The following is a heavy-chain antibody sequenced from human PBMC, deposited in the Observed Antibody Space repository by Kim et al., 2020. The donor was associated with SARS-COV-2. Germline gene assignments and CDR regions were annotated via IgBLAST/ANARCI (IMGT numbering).Heavy chain of an antibody. CDR3: ARRRKRGPYYYYGMDV. Sequence: SETLSLTCAVYGGSFSDYYWSWIRQPPGKGLEWIGEINHSGSTNYNPSLKSRVTISVDTSKNQFSLKLSSVTAADTAVYYCARRRKRGPYYYYGMDVWGQGTTVTVSS. CDR1: GGSFSDYY. D-gene: IGHD3-10*01. J-gene: IGHJ6*02. CDR2: INHSGST. V-gene: IGHV4-34*01.